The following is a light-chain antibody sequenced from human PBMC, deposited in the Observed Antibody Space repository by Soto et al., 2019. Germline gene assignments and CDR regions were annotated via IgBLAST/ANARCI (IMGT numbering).Light chain of an antibody. Sequence: EIVLTQSPGTLSVSPGERATLSCRASQSVSSSYLAWYQQKPGQAPRLLIYGASSRCTGIPDRFSGSGSGTDFTLTISRLDPEDFSVDYCQQYGSSPWTFGQGTKVDIK. CDR1: QSVSSSY. V-gene: IGKV3-20*01. CDR2: GAS. J-gene: IGKJ1*01. CDR3: QQYGSSPWT.